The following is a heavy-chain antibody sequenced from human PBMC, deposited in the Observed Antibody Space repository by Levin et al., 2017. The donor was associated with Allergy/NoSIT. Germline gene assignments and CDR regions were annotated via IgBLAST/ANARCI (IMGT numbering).Heavy chain of an antibody. J-gene: IGHJ5*02. CDR3: ARDKEQCCVSVGFDP. D-gene: IGHD6-19*01. CDR2: ISAYNGNT. V-gene: IGHV1-18*01. Sequence: PVASVKVSCKASGYTFTSYGIRWVRQAPGQGLEWMGWISAYNGNTNYAQKLQGRVTMTTDTSTSTAYMELRSLRSDDTAVYYCARDKEQCCVSVGFDPWGQGTLVTVSS. CDR1: GYTFTSYG.